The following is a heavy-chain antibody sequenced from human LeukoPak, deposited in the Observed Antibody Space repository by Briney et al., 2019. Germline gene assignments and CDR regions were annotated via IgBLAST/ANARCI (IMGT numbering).Heavy chain of an antibody. CDR1: GGSFSGYY. D-gene: IGHD2-2*02. Sequence: DPSETLSLTCAVYGGSFSGYYWSWIRQPPGKGLEWIGEINHSGSTNYNPSLKSRVTISVDTSKNQFSLKLSSVTAADTAVYYCARLRLGYCSSTSCYKNHGRLDYWGQGTLVTVSS. CDR2: INHSGST. J-gene: IGHJ4*02. V-gene: IGHV4-34*01. CDR3: ARLRLGYCSSTSCYKNHGRLDY.